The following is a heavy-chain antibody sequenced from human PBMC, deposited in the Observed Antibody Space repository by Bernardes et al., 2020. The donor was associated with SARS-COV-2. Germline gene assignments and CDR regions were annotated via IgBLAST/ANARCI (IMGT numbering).Heavy chain of an antibody. CDR3: AKTISPHLPPWYGMDA. J-gene: IGHJ6*02. CDR1: GFTFSTFW. V-gene: IGHV3-7*03. Sequence: GGSLRLSCAASGFTFSTFWMTWVRQAPGKGLEWVANINQDGSETFYVDSVKGRFTISRDNAKNTLYLQMNSLRADDTAVYYCAKTISPHLPPWYGMDAWGQGTTVTVSS. CDR2: INQDGSET.